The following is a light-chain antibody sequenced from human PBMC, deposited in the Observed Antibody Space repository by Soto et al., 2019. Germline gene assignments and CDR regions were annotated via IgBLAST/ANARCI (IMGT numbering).Light chain of an antibody. J-gene: IGKJ4*01. V-gene: IGKV3-20*01. CDR2: GAS. Sequence: EIVLTQSPGTLSLSPGERATLSCRARQSVSSSYLAWYQQKPGQAPRQLIYGASSRATGIPDRFSGSGSGTDFTLTSTRLEPEDFAVYYCQLYRTAFGGGTRVEIK. CDR3: QLYRTA. CDR1: QSVSSSY.